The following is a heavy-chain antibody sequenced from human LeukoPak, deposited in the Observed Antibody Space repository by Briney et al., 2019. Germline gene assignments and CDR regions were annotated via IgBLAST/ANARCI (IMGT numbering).Heavy chain of an antibody. V-gene: IGHV3-30*18. CDR3: AKEEEMATIHYYYYGMDV. CDR2: ISYDGSNK. J-gene: IGHJ6*02. Sequence: GRSLRLSCAASGFTFSSYGMYWVRQAPGKGLEWVAVISYDGSNKYYADSVKGRFTISRDNSKNTLYLQMNSLRAEDTAVYYCAKEEEMATIHYYYYGMDVWGQGTTVTVSS. CDR1: GFTFSSYG. D-gene: IGHD5-24*01.